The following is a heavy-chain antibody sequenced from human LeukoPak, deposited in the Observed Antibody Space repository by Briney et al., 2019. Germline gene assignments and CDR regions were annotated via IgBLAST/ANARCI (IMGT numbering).Heavy chain of an antibody. D-gene: IGHD3-22*01. CDR2: IKQDGSEK. J-gene: IGHJ3*02. CDR1: GFTFSTYW. V-gene: IGHV3-7*01. CDR3: ARDWGLLHDAFDI. Sequence: GGSLRLSCAASGFTFSTYWTSWVRQAPGKGLEWVANIKQDGSEKYYVDSAKGRFTISRDNAKNSLYLQMNTLRPEDTAVYYCARDWGLLHDAFDIWGQGTMVTVSS.